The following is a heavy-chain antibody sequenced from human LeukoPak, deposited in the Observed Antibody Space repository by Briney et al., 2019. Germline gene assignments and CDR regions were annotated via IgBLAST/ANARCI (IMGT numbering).Heavy chain of an antibody. CDR1: GYTFTGYY. Sequence: GASVKVSCKASGYTFTGYYMHWVRQAPGQGLEWMGWINPNSGGTNYAQKFQGRVTMTRDTSISTAYMELSGLRSDDTAVYYCATPLWFGELFRPDDAFDIWGQGTMVTVSS. J-gene: IGHJ3*02. D-gene: IGHD3-10*01. CDR2: INPNSGGT. CDR3: ATPLWFGELFRPDDAFDI. V-gene: IGHV1-2*02.